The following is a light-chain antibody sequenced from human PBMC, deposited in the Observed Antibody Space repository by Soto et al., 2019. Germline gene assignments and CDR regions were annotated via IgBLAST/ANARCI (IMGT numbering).Light chain of an antibody. CDR2: DAS. J-gene: IGKJ5*01. CDR3: QQYASLPIT. V-gene: IGKV1-33*01. CDR1: QDISNS. Sequence: DIQMTQSPSSLSVSVGDRVSIPCQASQDISNSLNWYQQKPGKAPNLLIYDASNLQTGVPSRFSGRGTGADFTLTISSLQPEDIATYYCQQYASLPITFGQGTRLEIK.